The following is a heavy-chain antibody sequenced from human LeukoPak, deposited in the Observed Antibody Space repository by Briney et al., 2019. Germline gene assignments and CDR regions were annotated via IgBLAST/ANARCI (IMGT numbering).Heavy chain of an antibody. CDR3: ARGRTAMVTN. J-gene: IGHJ4*02. Sequence: PSETLSLTCTVSGGSISSYYWSWIRQPAWKGLEWIGRIYSSGSTNYNPSLKSRVTMSVDTSKNQFSLKLSSVAAADTAVYYCARGRTAMVTNWGQGTLVTVSS. D-gene: IGHD5-18*01. CDR2: IYSSGST. CDR1: GGSISSYY. V-gene: IGHV4-4*07.